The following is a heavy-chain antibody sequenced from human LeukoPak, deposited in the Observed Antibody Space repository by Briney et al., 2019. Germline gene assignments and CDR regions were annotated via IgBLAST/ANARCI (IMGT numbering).Heavy chain of an antibody. Sequence: SETLSLTCTVSGGSISSGGHYWSWIRQRPGKGLEWIGEINHSGSTNYNPSLKSRVTISVDTSKNQFSLKLSSVTAADTAVYYCASTVSSGWSYFDYWGQGTLVTVSS. V-gene: IGHV4-39*07. D-gene: IGHD6-19*01. CDR2: INHSGST. CDR3: ASTVSSGWSYFDY. CDR1: GGSISSGGHY. J-gene: IGHJ4*02.